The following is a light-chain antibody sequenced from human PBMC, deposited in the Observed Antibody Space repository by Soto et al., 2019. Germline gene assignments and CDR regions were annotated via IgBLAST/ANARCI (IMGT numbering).Light chain of an antibody. CDR3: SSFTSTNALV. CDR1: RLDIDAYDF. CDR2: EVS. V-gene: IGLV2-14*01. J-gene: IGLJ1*01. Sequence: QSARTQPGSVSGFTGQSITISCTGSRLDIDAYDFVSWYQQHPGKAPRLIIYEVSNRPSGISNRFSGSKSGITASLTISGLQAEDEADYYCSSFTSTNALVFGAGTKVTVL.